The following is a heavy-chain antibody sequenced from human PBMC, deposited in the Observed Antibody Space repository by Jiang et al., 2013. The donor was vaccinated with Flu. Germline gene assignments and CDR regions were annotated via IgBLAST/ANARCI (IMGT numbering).Heavy chain of an antibody. J-gene: IGHJ4*02. CDR2: IDYSGTA. CDR1: DSSIND. Sequence: TLSLSCIVSDSSINDWNWIRQPPGKGLEWIGYIDYSGTAYYNPSLRDRLTISVDTSKNQLSLNLSSVTAADTAIYYCARGGYGIFDYWGQGTLVTVSS. D-gene: IGHD2-15*01. V-gene: IGHV4-59*01. CDR3: ARGGYGIFDY.